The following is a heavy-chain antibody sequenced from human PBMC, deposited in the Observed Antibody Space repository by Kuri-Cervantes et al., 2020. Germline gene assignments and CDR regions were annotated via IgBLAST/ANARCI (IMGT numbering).Heavy chain of an antibody. CDR2: ISSSSNYI. V-gene: IGHV3-21*04. CDR1: GFTFSTYS. J-gene: IGHJ4*02. CDR3: VASSVIAPFY. D-gene: IGHD2/OR15-2a*01. Sequence: LSLTCAASGFTFSTYSMNWVRQAPGKGLEWVSFISSSSNYIYYADSVKGRFTISRDNAKNSLYLQMNSLTAEDTAVYYCVASSVIAPFYWGQGTLVTVSS.